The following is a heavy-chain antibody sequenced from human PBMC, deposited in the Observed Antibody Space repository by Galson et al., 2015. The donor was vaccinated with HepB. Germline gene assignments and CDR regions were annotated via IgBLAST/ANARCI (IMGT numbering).Heavy chain of an antibody. CDR2: ISYDGSNK. J-gene: IGHJ4*02. CDR3: ARFYSSSWYFDY. CDR1: GFTFSSYA. Sequence: SLRLSCAASGFTFSSYAMHWVRQAPGKGLEWVAVISYDGSNKYYADSVKGRFTISRDNSKNTLYLQMNSLRAEDTAVCYCARFYSSSWYFDYWGQGTLVTVSS. D-gene: IGHD6-13*01. V-gene: IGHV3-30*04.